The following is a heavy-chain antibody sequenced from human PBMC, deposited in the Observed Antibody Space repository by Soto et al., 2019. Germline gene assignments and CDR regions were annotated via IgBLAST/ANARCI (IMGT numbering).Heavy chain of an antibody. CDR2: IIPIFGTA. CDR1: GGTFSSYA. CDR3: ARDPGVVTAPRAFVI. Sequence: GASVKVSCKASGGTFSSYAISWVRQAPGQGLEWMGGIIPIFGTANYAQKFQGRVTITADESTSTAYMELSSLRSEDTAAYYCARDPGVVTAPRAFVIWGQGTMVNGSS. V-gene: IGHV1-69*13. D-gene: IGHD2-21*02. J-gene: IGHJ3*02.